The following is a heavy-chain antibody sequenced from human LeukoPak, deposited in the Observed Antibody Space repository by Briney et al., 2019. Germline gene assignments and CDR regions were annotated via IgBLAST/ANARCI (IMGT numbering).Heavy chain of an antibody. D-gene: IGHD3-9*01. CDR3: ARARRYFDWLPPNFDY. CDR2: INPNHGDT. Sequence: ASVKVSCKASGYTFTSYDINWVRQATGQGLEWMGWINPNHGDTNYAQKFQDRVSMTRDTSISTAYMHLSRLRSDDTAVYYCARARRYFDWLPPNFDYWGQGTLVTVSS. J-gene: IGHJ4*02. CDR1: GYTFTSYD. V-gene: IGHV1-2*02.